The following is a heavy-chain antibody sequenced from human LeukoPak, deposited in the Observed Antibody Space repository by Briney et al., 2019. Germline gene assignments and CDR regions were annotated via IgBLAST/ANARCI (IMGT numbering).Heavy chain of an antibody. V-gene: IGHV3-7*03. CDR2: IKQDGGAK. Sequence: GGSLRLSCAASGFTFSRHWMYWVRQAPGKGLEWVANIKQDGGAKPYVDSVKGRFTISRDNAKNSLFLQMNSLRAEDTAVNYCAKDSQWIQRPYCGGDCPTGLMDVWGQGTTVTVSS. J-gene: IGHJ6*02. CDR3: AKDSQWIQRPYCGGDCPTGLMDV. D-gene: IGHD2-21*02. CDR1: GFTFSRHW.